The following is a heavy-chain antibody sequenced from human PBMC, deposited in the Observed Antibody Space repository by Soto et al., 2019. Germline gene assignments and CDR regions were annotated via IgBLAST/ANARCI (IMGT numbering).Heavy chain of an antibody. V-gene: IGHV3-23*01. J-gene: IGHJ3*01. Sequence: EVQLLKSGGGLVQPGGTLRLSCAASGFTFSSYDMSWVRQAPGKGLEWVSAISGSGVGTFYAESVKGRFTISRDNSKNTLYVQMNSLRVEDTAIYYCAKEDDAWTNGYFDLWGQGTMVTVSS. CDR1: GFTFSSYD. CDR2: ISGSGVGT. CDR3: AKEDDAWTNGYFDL. D-gene: IGHD2-8*01.